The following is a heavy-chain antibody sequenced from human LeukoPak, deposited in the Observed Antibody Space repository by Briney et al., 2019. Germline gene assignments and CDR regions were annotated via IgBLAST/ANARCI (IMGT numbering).Heavy chain of an antibody. D-gene: IGHD2-2*01. Sequence: ASVKVSCKASGYTFTSYGISWVRQAPGQGLEWMGWISAYNGNTNYAQKLQGRVTMTTDTSTSTAYMELRSLRSDDTAVYYCARDAYLYCSSTSCYYNYWSQGTLVTVSS. CDR2: ISAYNGNT. V-gene: IGHV1-18*01. J-gene: IGHJ4*02. CDR3: ARDAYLYCSSTSCYYNY. CDR1: GYTFTSYG.